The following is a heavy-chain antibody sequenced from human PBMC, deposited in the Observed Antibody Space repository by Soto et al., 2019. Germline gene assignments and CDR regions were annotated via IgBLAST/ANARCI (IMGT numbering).Heavy chain of an antibody. CDR3: ARDGIAAAGTSWFDP. J-gene: IGHJ5*02. CDR2: INAGNGNT. CDR1: GYTFTSHA. V-gene: IGHV1-3*05. Sequence: QVQLVQSGAEEKKPGASVKVSCKASGYTFTSHAVHWVRQAPGQRLEWMGWINAGNGNTKYSQKFQGRVTITTDTSASTAYMELSSLRSEDTAVYYCARDGIAAAGTSWFDPWGQGTLVTVSS. D-gene: IGHD6-13*01.